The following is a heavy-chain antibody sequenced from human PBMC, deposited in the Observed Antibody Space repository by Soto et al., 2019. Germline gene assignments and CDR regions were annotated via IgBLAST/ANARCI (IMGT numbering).Heavy chain of an antibody. CDR2: INHSGST. Sequence: SETLSLTCAVYGGSFSGYYWIWIRQPPGKGLEWIGEINHSGSTNYNPSLKSRVTISVDTSKNQFSLKLSSVTAADTAVYYCARQTGYYYDSSGYLDYWGQGALVTVSS. CDR1: GGSFSGYY. V-gene: IGHV4-34*01. CDR3: ARQTGYYYDSSGYLDY. D-gene: IGHD3-22*01. J-gene: IGHJ4*02.